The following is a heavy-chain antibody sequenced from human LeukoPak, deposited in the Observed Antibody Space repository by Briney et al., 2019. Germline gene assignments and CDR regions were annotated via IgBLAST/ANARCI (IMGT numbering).Heavy chain of an antibody. CDR3: AKEGNYYYYYMDV. D-gene: IGHD6-13*01. CDR1: GFTFSTYG. CDR2: VYYGGSNK. J-gene: IGHJ6*03. Sequence: GGSLRLSCVASGFTFSTYGMHWVRQAPGKGLEWVAVVYYGGSNKEYVDSVKGRFTISRDNSKNTLYLQMNTLRTEDTAVYYCAKEGNYYYYYMDVWGKGTTVTVSS. V-gene: IGHV3-30*18.